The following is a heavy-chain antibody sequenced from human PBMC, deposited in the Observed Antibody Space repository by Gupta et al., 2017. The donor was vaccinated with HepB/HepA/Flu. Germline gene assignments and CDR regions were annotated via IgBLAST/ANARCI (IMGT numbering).Heavy chain of an antibody. D-gene: IGHD1-26*01. Sequence: VQLLESGGGLVQPGRSLRLSCSASGFDFTTTFALSWVRQAPGKGLEGVSAISGTSRLIKYAEAVKGRFTIFRDNSKNTMYMEMNRGRVEDTAVYYCARGGSGTAFSRGGQGTLVVVSS. CDR3: ARGGSGTAFSR. CDR1: GFDFTTTFA. CDR2: ISGTSRLI. V-gene: IGHV3-23*01. J-gene: IGHJ1*01.